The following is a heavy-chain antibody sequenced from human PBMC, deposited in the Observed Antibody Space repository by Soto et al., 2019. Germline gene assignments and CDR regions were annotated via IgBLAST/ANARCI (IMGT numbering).Heavy chain of an antibody. Sequence: ASVKVSCKASGYTFTSYGISWVRQAPGQGLEWMGWISAYNGNTNYAQKLQGRVAMTTDTSTSTAYMELRSLGSDDTAVYYCARDKSAIPKYYYDSSGYFWVPEMDVWGQGTTVTVSS. CDR3: ARDKSAIPKYYYDSSGYFWVPEMDV. J-gene: IGHJ6*02. CDR1: GYTFTSYG. CDR2: ISAYNGNT. D-gene: IGHD3-22*01. V-gene: IGHV1-18*01.